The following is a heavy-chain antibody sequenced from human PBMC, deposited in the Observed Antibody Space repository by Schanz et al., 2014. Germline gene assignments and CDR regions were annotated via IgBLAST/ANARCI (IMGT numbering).Heavy chain of an antibody. Sequence: VQLMESGGGVVQPGRSLRLSCAASGFTFSSYALHWVRQAPGKGLEWVAFVPFDGSQKFYADSVKGRFTISRDNSKNTVYLQMNSLRPGDTAVYYCARESSNDIVLVPGAVFDHWGQGILXTVSS. V-gene: IGHV3-30*04. CDR1: GFTFSSYA. CDR3: ARESSNDIVLVPGAVFDH. D-gene: IGHD2-2*01. J-gene: IGHJ4*02. CDR2: VPFDGSQK.